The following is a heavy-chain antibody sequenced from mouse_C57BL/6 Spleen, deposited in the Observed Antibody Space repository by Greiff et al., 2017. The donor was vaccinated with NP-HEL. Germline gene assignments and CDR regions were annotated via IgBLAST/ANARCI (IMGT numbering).Heavy chain of an antibody. J-gene: IGHJ2*01. Sequence: QVQLQQSGPELVKPGASVKISCKASGYSFTSYYIHWVKQRPGQGLEWIGWIYPGSGNTKYNEKFKGKATLTADTSSSTAYMQLSSLTSEDSAVYYCAPYYSNPFDYWGQGTTLTVSS. CDR3: APYYSNPFDY. V-gene: IGHV1-66*01. CDR2: IYPGSGNT. CDR1: GYSFTSYY. D-gene: IGHD2-5*01.